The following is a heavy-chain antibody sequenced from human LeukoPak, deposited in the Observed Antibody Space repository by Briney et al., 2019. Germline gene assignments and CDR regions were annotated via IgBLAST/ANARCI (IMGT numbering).Heavy chain of an antibody. V-gene: IGHV1-69*13. J-gene: IGHJ4*02. Sequence: ASVKVSCKASGGTFSSYAISWVRQAPGQGLEWMGGIIPIFGTANYAQKLQGRVTITADESTSTAYMELSSLRSEDTAVYYCARGLSTWNDPLFDYWGQGTPVTVSS. CDR3: ARGLSTWNDPLFDY. CDR2: IIPIFGTA. CDR1: GGTFSSYA. D-gene: IGHD1-1*01.